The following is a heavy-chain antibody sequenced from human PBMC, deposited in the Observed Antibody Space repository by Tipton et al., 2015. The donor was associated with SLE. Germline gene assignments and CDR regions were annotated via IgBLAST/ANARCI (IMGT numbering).Heavy chain of an antibody. CDR2: IWYDGSNR. CDR1: GFTFSSYG. CDR3: TKDGRYGDNAPRYLDL. Sequence: SLRLSCAASGFTFSSYGMHWVRQAPGKGLEWVAVIWYDGSNRYYVDSVEGRFTISRDNSKNTLYLQMNSLRAEDTAVYYCTKDGRYGDNAPRYLDLWGRGALVTVSS. V-gene: IGHV3-30*18. D-gene: IGHD4-17*01. J-gene: IGHJ2*01.